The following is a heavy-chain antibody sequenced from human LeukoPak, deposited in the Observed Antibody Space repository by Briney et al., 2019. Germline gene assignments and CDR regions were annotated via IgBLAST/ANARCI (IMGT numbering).Heavy chain of an antibody. CDR1: GFTFSSYW. D-gene: IGHD4-11*01. CDR3: ARQVDYSNYGFDY. J-gene: IGHJ4*02. Sequence: GGSLRLSCAASGFTFSSYWMSWVRQAPGKGLEWVANIKQDGSEKYYVDSVKGRFTISRDNAKNSLYLQMNSLRAEDTAVYYCARQVDYSNYGFDYWGQETLVTVSS. V-gene: IGHV3-7*01. CDR2: IKQDGSEK.